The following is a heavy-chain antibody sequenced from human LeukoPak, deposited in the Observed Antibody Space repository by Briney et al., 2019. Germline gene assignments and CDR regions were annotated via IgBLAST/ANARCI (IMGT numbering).Heavy chain of an antibody. J-gene: IGHJ1*01. D-gene: IGHD2-21*01. CDR1: GGIFSNYA. Sequence: SVKVSCKASGGIFSNYAISWVRQAPGQGLEWMGGIIPIFGTANYAEKFRGRVTITADETTSTAYMELSRLKSEDTAVYYCARDSSEFRSLIPHWGQGTLVTVSS. CDR3: ARDSSEFRSLIPH. V-gene: IGHV1-69*01. CDR2: IIPIFGTA.